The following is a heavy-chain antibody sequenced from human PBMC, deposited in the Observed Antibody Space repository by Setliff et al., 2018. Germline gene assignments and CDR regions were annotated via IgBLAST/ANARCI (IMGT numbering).Heavy chain of an antibody. CDR3: ARDRAYRSFDI. V-gene: IGHV3-7*03. CDR1: AFSFSRSW. J-gene: IGHJ3*02. CDR2: IKEDGSDK. Sequence: GESLKISCVASAFSFSRSWMSWVRQTPGKGLEWVANIKEDGSDKYYVDSVKGRFTISRDNAKNSLYLQMNSLRAEDTAVYYCARDRAYRSFDIWGQGTMVTVS. D-gene: IGHD2-2*01.